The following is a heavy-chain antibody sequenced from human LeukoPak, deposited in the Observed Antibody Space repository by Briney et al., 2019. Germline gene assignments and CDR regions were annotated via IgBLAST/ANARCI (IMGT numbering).Heavy chain of an antibody. D-gene: IGHD6-13*01. CDR3: AKSGSSSWFLDY. CDR1: GFTFSTYA. CDR2: ISGRGDGGSGGIT. J-gene: IGHJ4*02. Sequence: GGSLRLSCAASGFTFSTYAMSWVRQAPGRGLEWVSAISGRGDGGSGGITYNADSVKGRFTISRDNSKNTLYLQMNSLRAEDTAVYYCAKSGSSSWFLDYWGQGALVTVSS. V-gene: IGHV3-23*01.